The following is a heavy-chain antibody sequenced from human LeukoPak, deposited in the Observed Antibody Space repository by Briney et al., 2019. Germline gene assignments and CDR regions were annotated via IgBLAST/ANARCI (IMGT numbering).Heavy chain of an antibody. J-gene: IGHJ4*02. D-gene: IGHD3-10*01. CDR2: INPDSGGT. V-gene: IGHV1-2*02. CDR1: GYRFTGYY. CDR3: ARDAISRGIIDY. Sequence: GASLKVSCKASGYRFTGYYVHWVRQAPGQGLVWMGWINPDSGGTNFAQRFQGRATLTRDTSISTAYMELSRLTSDDTAVYYCARDAISRGIIDYWGQGTLVTVSS.